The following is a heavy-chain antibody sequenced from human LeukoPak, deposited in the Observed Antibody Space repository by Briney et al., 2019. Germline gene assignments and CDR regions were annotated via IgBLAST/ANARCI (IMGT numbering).Heavy chain of an antibody. CDR3: AHSSGYDAHRGLIHYDY. Sequence: SGPTLVKPTQTLTLTCTFSGFSLSTSGVGVGWIRQPPGKALEWLALIYWDDDKRYSPSLKSRLTITKDTSKNQVVLTMTNMDPVDTATYYCAHSSGYDAHRGLIHYDYWGQGTLVTVSS. V-gene: IGHV2-5*02. CDR1: GFSLSTSGVG. J-gene: IGHJ4*02. D-gene: IGHD5-12*01. CDR2: IYWDDDK.